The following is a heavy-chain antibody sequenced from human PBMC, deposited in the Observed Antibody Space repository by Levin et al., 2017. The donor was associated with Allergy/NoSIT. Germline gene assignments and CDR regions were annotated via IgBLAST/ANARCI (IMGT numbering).Heavy chain of an antibody. D-gene: IGHD1-26*01. CDR2: ISYDGSNK. Sequence: LSLTCAASGFTFSSYAMHWVRQAPGKGLEWVAVISYDGSNKYYADSVKGRFTISRDNSKNTLYLQMNSLRAEDTAVYYCASLSGSGGRGGYYFDYWGQGTLVTVSS. CDR3: ASLSGSGGRGGYYFDY. J-gene: IGHJ4*02. V-gene: IGHV3-30*04. CDR1: GFTFSSYA.